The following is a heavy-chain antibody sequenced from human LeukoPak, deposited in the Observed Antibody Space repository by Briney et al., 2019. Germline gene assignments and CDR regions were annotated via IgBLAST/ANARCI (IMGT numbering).Heavy chain of an antibody. CDR2: ISAYNGNT. Sequence: ASVKVSCKASGYTFTSYGISWVRQAPGQGLEWMGWISAYNGNTNYAQKLQGRVTITRDTSASTAYMELSSLRSEDTAVYYCARDYDFWSGLFFDYWGQGTLVTVSS. J-gene: IGHJ4*02. CDR3: ARDYDFWSGLFFDY. CDR1: GYTFTSYG. D-gene: IGHD3-3*01. V-gene: IGHV1-18*01.